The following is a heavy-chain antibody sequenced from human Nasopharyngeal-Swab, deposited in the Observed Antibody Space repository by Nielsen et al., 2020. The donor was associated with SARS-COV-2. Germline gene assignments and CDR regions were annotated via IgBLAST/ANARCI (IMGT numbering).Heavy chain of an antibody. V-gene: IGHV4-59*01. CDR1: GDSISSYY. J-gene: IGHJ5*02. Sequence: SETLSLTCTVSGDSISSYYWTWIRQPPGKGLEWIGYIYYSGSTNYNPSLKSRVTISVDTSKNQFSLRLSSLTAADTAVYYCARIELRYFDGVVSNGWFDPWGQGTLVTVSS. D-gene: IGHD3-9*01. CDR2: IYYSGST. CDR3: ARIELRYFDGVVSNGWFDP.